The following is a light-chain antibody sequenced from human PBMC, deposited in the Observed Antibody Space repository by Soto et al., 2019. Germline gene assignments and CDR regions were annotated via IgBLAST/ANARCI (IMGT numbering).Light chain of an antibody. CDR3: QQYGSSAPTT. CDR2: AAS. CDR1: QSIRSTY. Sequence: EIVLTQSPGTLSLSPGEGATLSCRASQSIRSTYLAWYQQKPGQAPRLLISAASSRATGIPDRFSGSGSGTDFTLTISRLEPEDFAVYYCQQYGSSAPTTFGQGTRLE. V-gene: IGKV3-20*01. J-gene: IGKJ5*01.